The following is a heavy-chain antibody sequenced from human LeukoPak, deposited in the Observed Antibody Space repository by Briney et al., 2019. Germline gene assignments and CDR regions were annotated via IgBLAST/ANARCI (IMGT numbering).Heavy chain of an antibody. CDR2: ICHSGST. CDR1: GGSIISGTYS. V-gene: IGHV4-30-2*01. Sequence: PSETLSLTCAVSGGSIISGTYSWSWIRQPPGTGLEWIRYICHSGSTYYNPSLKSRVTISVDESKNQFSLKLSSVTAADTAVYYCARAPYCSSTSCYPSWFDPWGQGTLVTVSS. J-gene: IGHJ5*02. D-gene: IGHD2-2*01. CDR3: ARAPYCSSTSCYPSWFDP.